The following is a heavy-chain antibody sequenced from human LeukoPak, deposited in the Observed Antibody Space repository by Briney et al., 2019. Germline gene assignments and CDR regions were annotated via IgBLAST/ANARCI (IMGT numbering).Heavy chain of an antibody. CDR1: GGSISSYY. J-gene: IGHJ4*02. V-gene: IGHV4-4*09. Sequence: SETLSLTCTVSGGSISSYYWSWIRQPPGKGLGWIGYIYTSGSTNYNPPLKSRVTISVDTSKNQFSLKLSSVTAADTAVYYCARSLLSSGYYYGRTRSDYYLDYWGQGTLVTVSS. D-gene: IGHD3-22*01. CDR3: ARSLLSSGYYYGRTRSDYYLDY. CDR2: IYTSGST.